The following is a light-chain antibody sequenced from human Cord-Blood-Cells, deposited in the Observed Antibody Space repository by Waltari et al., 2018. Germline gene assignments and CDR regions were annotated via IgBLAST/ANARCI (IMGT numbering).Light chain of an antibody. V-gene: IGLV2-14*01. CDR2: EVS. CDR1: SSDVGGYNY. J-gene: IGLJ3*02. Sequence: QSALTQPASVSGSPGQSITISCTGTSSDVGGYNYVSWYQQHPGKAPKLMIYEVSNRPSGFSNRFSGSKSGNTASLTISALQAEDEADYYCSSYTSSSTLVFGGGTKLTVL. CDR3: SSYTSSSTLV.